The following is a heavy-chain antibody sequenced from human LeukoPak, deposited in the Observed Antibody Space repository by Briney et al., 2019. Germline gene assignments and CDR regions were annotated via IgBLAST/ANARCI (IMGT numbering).Heavy chain of an antibody. Sequence: GGSLRLSCAASGFTFSGYAMNWVRQAPGKGLEWVSGISGSGGSTYYADSVKGRFTISRGNSKNTLYLQMNSLRVEDTAVYYCAKATSGSSSIDYWGQGTLVTVSS. CDR3: AKATSGSSSIDY. CDR1: GFTFSGYA. V-gene: IGHV3-23*01. D-gene: IGHD1-26*01. CDR2: ISGSGGST. J-gene: IGHJ4*02.